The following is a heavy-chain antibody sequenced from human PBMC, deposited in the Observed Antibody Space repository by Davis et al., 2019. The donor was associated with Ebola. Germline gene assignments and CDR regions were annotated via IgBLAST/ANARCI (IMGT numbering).Heavy chain of an antibody. CDR3: ARGREYQRLFSRVVAFDF. Sequence: ASVKVSCKASGYTFTNYDVNWVRQATGQGLEWMGWMNPNSGNTGYAQKFQGRVTITRNTSTSTAYMELSSLRSEDTAVYYCARGREYQRLFSRVVAFDFWGQGTMVIVSS. V-gene: IGHV1-8*03. J-gene: IGHJ3*01. D-gene: IGHD2-2*01. CDR2: MNPNSGNT. CDR1: GYTFTNYD.